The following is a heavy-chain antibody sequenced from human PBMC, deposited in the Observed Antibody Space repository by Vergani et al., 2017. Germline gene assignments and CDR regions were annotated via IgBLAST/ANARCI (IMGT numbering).Heavy chain of an antibody. CDR1: GFTFGVSN. V-gene: IGHV3-48*01. CDR2: ISGSSRTI. J-gene: IGHJ5*02. CDR3: AREIAGNVMAS. Sequence: EVRLVESGGGLLQPGTSLRLSCSASGFTFGVSNMNWVRQAPGKGLEWVSSISGSSRTILYADSVKGRFTISRDNAKNSLFLQMSSLRVEDTAVYYCAREIAGNVMASWGQGTRVTVSS. D-gene: IGHD4-23*01.